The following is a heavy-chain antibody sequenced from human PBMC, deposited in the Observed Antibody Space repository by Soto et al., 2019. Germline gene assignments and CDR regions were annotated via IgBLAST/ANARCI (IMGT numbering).Heavy chain of an antibody. V-gene: IGHV3-30-3*01. CDR1: GFTFSNYA. J-gene: IGHJ4*02. D-gene: IGHD1-1*01. CDR3: AREAWNLYYFDY. Sequence: SLKGSCEASGFTFSNYAMHWVSQAPGKGLEWVAIISYDGNTQYSADSVRGRFSISRDNSKNTLYLQMNSLRAEDTAVYYCAREAWNLYYFDYWGQGTLVTVSS. CDR2: ISYDGNTQ.